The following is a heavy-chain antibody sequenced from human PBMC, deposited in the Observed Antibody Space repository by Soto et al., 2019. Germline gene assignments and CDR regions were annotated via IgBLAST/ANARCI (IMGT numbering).Heavy chain of an antibody. CDR2: IIPIFGTA. D-gene: IGHD3-22*01. J-gene: IGHJ6*02. CDR3: ARAGGQGYYDSSGYYYEEIYYYYGMDV. CDR1: GGTFSSYA. Sequence: SVKVSCKASGGTFSSYAISWVRQAPGQGLEWMGGIIPIFGTANYAQKFQGRVTITADKSTSTAYMELSSLRSEDTAVYYCARAGGQGYYDSSGYYYEEIYYYYGMDVWGQGTTVTV. V-gene: IGHV1-69*06.